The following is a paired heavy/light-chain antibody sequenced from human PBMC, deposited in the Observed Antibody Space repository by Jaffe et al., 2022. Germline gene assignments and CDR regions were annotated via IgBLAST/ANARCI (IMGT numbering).Heavy chain of an antibody. J-gene: IGHJ4*02. Sequence: EVQLVESGGVLVQPGGSLRLSCAASGFAFSSFWMQWVRQVPGKGLVWVSRMNAGGSMTLYADSVKGRFIMSRDDAKNTLYLQMNSLRAEDTAFYYCTRLSVHGWADYWGQGALVTVSS. D-gene: IGHD6-19*01. CDR2: MNAGGSMT. V-gene: IGHV3-74*01. CDR3: TRLSVHGWADY. CDR1: GFAFSSFW.
Light chain of an antibody. CDR2: WAS. J-gene: IGKJ2*01. Sequence: DIVMTQSPDSLPVSLGERATINCKSSQSVLSSINNKNYLAWYQQRPGQPPKLLIYWASTRESGVPDRFSGSGSGTDFTLTISSLQAEDVAVYYCQQHYYTQYTFGQGTKLEIK. CDR1: QSVLSSINNKNY. V-gene: IGKV4-1*01. CDR3: QQHYYTQYT.